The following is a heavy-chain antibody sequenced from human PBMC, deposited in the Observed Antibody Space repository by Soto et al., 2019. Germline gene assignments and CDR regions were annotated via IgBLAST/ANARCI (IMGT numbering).Heavy chain of an antibody. CDR1: GFTFSEYA. CDR3: ARDLRTQYFFDY. CDR2: ISYDGSSK. D-gene: IGHD3-9*01. Sequence: QVQLVESGGGVVQPGRSLRLSCASSGFTFSEYAMHWVRQAPGKGLEWVAVISYDGSSKCYRDSVKGRFTISRDNSKNTLFLQMDSLRDEDTAVYYCARDLRTQYFFDYWGQGTQVTVSS. J-gene: IGHJ4*02. V-gene: IGHV3-30-3*01.